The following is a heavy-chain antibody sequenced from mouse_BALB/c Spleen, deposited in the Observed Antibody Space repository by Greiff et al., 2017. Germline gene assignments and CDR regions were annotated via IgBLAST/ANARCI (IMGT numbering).Heavy chain of an antibody. D-gene: IGHD1-2*01. J-gene: IGHJ4*01. Sequence: EVQGVESGGGLVKPGGSLKLSCAASGFTFSSYAMSWVRQTPEKRLEWVASISSGGSTYYPDSVKGRFTISRDNARNILYLQMSSLRSEDTAMYYCARFTTAYAMDYWGQGTSVTVSS. V-gene: IGHV5-6-5*01. CDR2: ISSGGST. CDR1: GFTFSSYA. CDR3: ARFTTAYAMDY.